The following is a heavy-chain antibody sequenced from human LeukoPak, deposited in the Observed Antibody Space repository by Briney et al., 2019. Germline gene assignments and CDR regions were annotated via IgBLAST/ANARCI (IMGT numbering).Heavy chain of an antibody. CDR1: GYTFTGYY. CDR3: ARQGVPLGYCSSTSCFDYMDV. J-gene: IGHJ6*03. D-gene: IGHD2-2*01. V-gene: IGHV1-2*02. CDR2: INPNSGGT. Sequence: ASVKVSCKASGYTFTGYYMHWVRQAPGQGLEWMGWINPNSGGTNYAQKFQGRVTMTRDTSISTAYMELSRLRSDDMAVYYWARQGVPLGYCSSTSCFDYMDVWGKGTTVTVSS.